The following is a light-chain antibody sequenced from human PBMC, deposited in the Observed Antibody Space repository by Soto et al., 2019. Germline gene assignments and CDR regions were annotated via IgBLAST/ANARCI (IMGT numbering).Light chain of an antibody. CDR3: QSYDSSLSGYVV. V-gene: IGLV1-40*01. J-gene: IGLJ2*01. Sequence: QSVLTQPPSVSGAPGQRVTISCTCSSSNIGAGYDVHWYQQLPGTAPKLLIYGNSNRPSGVPDRFSGSKSGTSASLAITGLQAEDEADYYCQSYDSSLSGYVVFGGGTKVTVL. CDR2: GNS. CDR1: SSNIGAGYD.